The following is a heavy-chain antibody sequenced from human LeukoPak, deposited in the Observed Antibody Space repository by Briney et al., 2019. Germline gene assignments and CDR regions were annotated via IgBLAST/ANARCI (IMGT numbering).Heavy chain of an antibody. CDR1: GGSISSYY. CDR2: IYYSGST. D-gene: IGHD6-13*01. Sequence: SETLSLTCTASGGSISSYYWNWIRQPPGKGLEWIGYIYYSGSTNYNPSLKSRVTISVDTSKNQFSLKLSSVTAADTAVYYCARRLGYSSSWYRGDWFDPWGQGTLVTVSS. J-gene: IGHJ5*02. CDR3: ARRLGYSSSWYRGDWFDP. V-gene: IGHV4-59*01.